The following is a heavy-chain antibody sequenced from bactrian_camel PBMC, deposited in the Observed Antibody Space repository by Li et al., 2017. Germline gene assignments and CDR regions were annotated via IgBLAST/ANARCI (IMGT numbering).Heavy chain of an antibody. CDR1: GHTVSRWC. CDR2: ISAPSRRT. Sequence: VQLVESGGDSVQAGGSLRLSCVVSGHTVSRWCMAWFRQAPGKEPEGVAEISAPSRRTYYVDSVEGRFTISQDNTKNTVSLQMNNLKPEDAAMYYCAAREVGSRDYMGPCDSGSMDFWGEGTQVTGS. V-gene: IGHV3S1*01. D-gene: IGHD4*01. J-gene: IGHJ7*01.